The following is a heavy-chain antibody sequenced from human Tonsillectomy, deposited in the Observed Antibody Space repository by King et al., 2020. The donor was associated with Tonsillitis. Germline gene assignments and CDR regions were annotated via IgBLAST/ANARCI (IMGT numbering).Heavy chain of an antibody. CDR1: GGTFNTYA. CDR3: ASGRYFDWLLDY. Sequence: VQLVQSGAEVKKPGSSVKVSCKASGGTFNTYAISWVRQAPGQGLEWMGGIIPIFGPATYAQMFQGRVTITADESTGTAYMELGSLRSEDTAVYYCASGRYFDWLLDYWGQGTLVTVSS. J-gene: IGHJ4*02. V-gene: IGHV1-69*01. D-gene: IGHD3-9*01. CDR2: IIPIFGPA.